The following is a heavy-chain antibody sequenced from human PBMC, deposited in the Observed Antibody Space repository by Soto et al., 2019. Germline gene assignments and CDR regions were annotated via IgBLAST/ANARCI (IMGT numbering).Heavy chain of an antibody. CDR2: IYYSGST. CDR1: GGSISSGGYY. V-gene: IGHV4-31*03. J-gene: IGHJ3*01. D-gene: IGHD2-2*01. Sequence: SETLSLTCTVSGGSISSGGYYWSWIRQHPGKVLEWIVYIYYSGSTYYNPSLKSRVAISLDTSNNQFSLKLSSVTSSDTSVYYSAREVVVPDATYRAFDVWGQGTMVTVSS. CDR3: AREVVVPDATYRAFDV.